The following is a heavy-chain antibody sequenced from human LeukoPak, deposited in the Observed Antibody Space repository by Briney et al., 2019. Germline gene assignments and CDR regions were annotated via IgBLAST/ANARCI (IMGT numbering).Heavy chain of an antibody. CDR1: GYTLTELS. CDR3: ATDPGGYYSVGY. Sequence: ASVNVSCKVSGYTLTELSMHWVRQAPGKGLEWMGGFDPEDGETIYAQKFQGRVTMTEDTSTDTAYMELSSLRSEDTAVYYCATDPGGYYSVGYWGQGTLVTVSS. D-gene: IGHD3-22*01. CDR2: FDPEDGET. J-gene: IGHJ4*02. V-gene: IGHV1-24*01.